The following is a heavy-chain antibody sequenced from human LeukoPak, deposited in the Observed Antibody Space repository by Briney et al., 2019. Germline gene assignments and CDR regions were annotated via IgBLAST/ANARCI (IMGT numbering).Heavy chain of an antibody. V-gene: IGHV4-61*02. CDR2: IYTSGST. J-gene: IGHJ3*02. CDR3: ARDGADGYRSFDI. Sequence: SEPLSLTCTVSGGSISSGSYYWSWIRQPAGKGLEWIGRIYTSGSTNYNPSLKSRVTISVDTSKNQFSLKLSPVTAADTAVYYCARDGADGYRSFDIWGQGTMVTVSS. CDR1: GGSISSGSYY. D-gene: IGHD5-24*01.